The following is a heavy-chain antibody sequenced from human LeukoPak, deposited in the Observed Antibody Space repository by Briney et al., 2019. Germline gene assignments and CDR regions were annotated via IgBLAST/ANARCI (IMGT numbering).Heavy chain of an antibody. V-gene: IGHV3-7*01. J-gene: IGHJ6*02. CDR3: VKYYGSGMDV. Sequence: GGSLRLSCAVSGFTFSSYWMTWVRQAPGKGLQWVANIGQDGSEKYYVDSVKGRFTISRDNAKNSLYLQMNSLRVEDTAVYYCVKYYGSGMDVWGHGTTVTVSS. CDR1: GFTFSSYW. D-gene: IGHD3-10*01. CDR2: IGQDGSEK.